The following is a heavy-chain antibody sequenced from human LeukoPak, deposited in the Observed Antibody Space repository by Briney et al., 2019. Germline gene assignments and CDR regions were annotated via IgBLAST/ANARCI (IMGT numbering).Heavy chain of an antibody. J-gene: IGHJ4*02. CDR2: ISPTSSTI. V-gene: IGHV3-48*01. CDR1: GFTFSSYN. D-gene: IGHD5-18*01. CDR3: ARDIVRYSYGTDF. Sequence: PGGSLRLSCAGSGFTFSSYNMNWVRQAPGKGLEWISYISPTSSTIYYADSVKGRFTISRDNAKNSLYLQMNSLRAEDTAVYYCARDIVRYSYGTDFWGQGTLVTVSS.